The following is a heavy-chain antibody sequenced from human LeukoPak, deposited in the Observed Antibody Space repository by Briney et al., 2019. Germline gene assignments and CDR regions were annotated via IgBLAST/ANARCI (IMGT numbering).Heavy chain of an antibody. CDR2: IYTYESP. CDR3: ANDYGDALTGGAFDI. D-gene: IGHD4-17*01. J-gene: IGHJ3*02. CDR1: GGSISSGSYY. Sequence: SETLSLTCTVSGGSISSGSYYWSWIRQPAGKGLEWIGRIYTYESPNYNPSLKSRVSISVDTSKNQFSLKLSSVTAADTAVYYCANDYGDALTGGAFDIWGQGTMVTVSS. V-gene: IGHV4-61*02.